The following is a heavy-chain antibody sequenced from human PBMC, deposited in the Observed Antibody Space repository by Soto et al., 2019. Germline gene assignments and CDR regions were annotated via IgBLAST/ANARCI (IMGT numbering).Heavy chain of an antibody. Sequence: ASVKVSCKASGYTFTSYAMHWVRQAPGQRLEWMGWINAGNGNTKYSQKFQGRATITRDTSASTAYMELSSLRSEDTAVYYCARVPAAAGITRVFYDYWGQGTLVTVSS. CDR1: GYTFTSYA. J-gene: IGHJ4*02. CDR3: ARVPAAAGITRVFYDY. CDR2: INAGNGNT. D-gene: IGHD6-13*01. V-gene: IGHV1-3*01.